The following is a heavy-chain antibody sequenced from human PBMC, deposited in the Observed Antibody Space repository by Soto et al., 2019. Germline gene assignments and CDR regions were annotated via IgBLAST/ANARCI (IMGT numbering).Heavy chain of an antibody. CDR1: GGSVSSGSYY. CDR3: ARDGIGLEYFQH. J-gene: IGHJ1*01. D-gene: IGHD2-15*01. V-gene: IGHV4-61*01. Sequence: KTSETLSLTCTVSGGSVSSGSYYWSWIRQPPGKGLEWIGYIYYSGSTNYNPSLKSRVTISVDTSKNQFSLKLSSVTAADTAVYYCARDGIGLEYFQHWGQGTLVTVSS. CDR2: IYYSGST.